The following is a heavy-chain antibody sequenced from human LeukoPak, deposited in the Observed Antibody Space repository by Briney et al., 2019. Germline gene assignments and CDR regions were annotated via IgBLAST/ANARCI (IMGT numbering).Heavy chain of an antibody. V-gene: IGHV3-30*03. D-gene: IGHD6-19*01. CDR2: ISYDGSNK. J-gene: IGHJ4*02. CDR3: ATPSPGYSSGWPPSSYFDY. Sequence: PGRSLRLSCAASGFTFSSYGMHWVRQAPGKGLEWVAVISYDGSNKYYADSVKGRFTISRDNSKNTLYLQMNSLRAEDTAVYYCATPSPGYSSGWPPSSYFDYWGQGTLVTVSS. CDR1: GFTFSSYG.